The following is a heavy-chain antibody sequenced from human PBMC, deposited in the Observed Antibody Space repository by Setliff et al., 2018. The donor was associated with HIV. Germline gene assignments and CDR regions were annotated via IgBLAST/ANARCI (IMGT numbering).Heavy chain of an antibody. D-gene: IGHD2-2*01. CDR2: ISGSGGNT. Sequence: GGSLRLSCGASGFTFRSYAMNWVRQAPGKGLEWVSTISGSGGNTHYADSVKGRFTIFRDNSKNTLYLQMNSLRAEDTAVYYCAKMDVVVIPAAIRYWGQGTLVTVS. V-gene: IGHV3-23*01. CDR1: GFTFRSYA. CDR3: AKMDVVVIPAAIRY. J-gene: IGHJ4*02.